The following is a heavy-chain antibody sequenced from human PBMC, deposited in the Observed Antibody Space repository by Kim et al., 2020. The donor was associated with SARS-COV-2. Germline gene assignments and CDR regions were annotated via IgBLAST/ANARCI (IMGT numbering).Heavy chain of an antibody. V-gene: IGHV4-39*01. CDR2: IYYSGRT. CDR1: GGSISSSSYY. J-gene: IGHJ6*01. Sequence: SETLSLTCNVSGGSISSSSYYWGWIRQPPGKGLEYIGSIYYSGRTYYNPSLKSRVTISVDTSKNQFSLKLSSVTAADTAVFYCARLRYFDWLLPDDYYY. D-gene: IGHD3-9*01. CDR3: ARLRYFDWLLPDDYYY.